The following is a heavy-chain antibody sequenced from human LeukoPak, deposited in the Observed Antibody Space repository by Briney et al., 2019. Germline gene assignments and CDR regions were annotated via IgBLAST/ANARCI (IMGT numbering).Heavy chain of an antibody. CDR3: ARQGARGDYPH. CDR1: GYSFTSYW. CDR2: IYPGDSDT. D-gene: IGHD1-26*01. V-gene: IGHV5-51*01. J-gene: IGHJ1*01. Sequence: GEALKISCKGSGYSFTSYWIGWVRQMPGKGLEGMGIIYPGDSDTRYSPSFQGEVTISADKSISTAYLQWSSLMASDAAMYYCARQGARGDYPHGGQGTLVTVSS.